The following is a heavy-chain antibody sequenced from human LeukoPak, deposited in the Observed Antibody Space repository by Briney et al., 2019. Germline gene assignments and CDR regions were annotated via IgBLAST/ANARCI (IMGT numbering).Heavy chain of an antibody. CDR1: GGSISRYY. J-gene: IGHJ4*02. CDR2: IYDSAST. Sequence: PSGTLSLTCTVSGGSISRYYWSWIRQPPGKGLEWIGHIYDSASTNYNPSLKSRVAISVDTSKNQFSLKLTSVTPADTAVYFCASAVGNSYGQLDYWGQGTLVTVSS. V-gene: IGHV4-59*01. CDR3: ASAVGNSYGQLDY. D-gene: IGHD5-18*01.